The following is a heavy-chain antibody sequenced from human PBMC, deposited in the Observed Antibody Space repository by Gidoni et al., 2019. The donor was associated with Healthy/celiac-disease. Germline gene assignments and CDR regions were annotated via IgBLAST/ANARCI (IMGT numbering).Heavy chain of an antibody. V-gene: IGHV4-59*12. CDR1: GGSISRYS. J-gene: IGHJ4*02. Sequence: VQLQESGPEQVKPSETVSLPCTVSGGSISRYSWSWIRQTPGKGLEGLGYSYYSETTNYNPFLKSRVTISVDTSMNQLSLKLSSVTDADTAVYYCARAALVGGPDDWGQGTLVTVSS. CDR2: SYYSETT. CDR3: ARAALVGGPDD.